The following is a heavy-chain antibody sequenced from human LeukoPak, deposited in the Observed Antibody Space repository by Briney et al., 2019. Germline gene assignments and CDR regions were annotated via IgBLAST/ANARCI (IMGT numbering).Heavy chain of an antibody. D-gene: IGHD5-12*01. CDR1: GFTFSSYA. CDR3: ASGDSRGYSGYDPFDF. CDR2: ILYDGSNK. V-gene: IGHV3-30*04. J-gene: IGHJ4*02. Sequence: TGGSLRLSCAASGFTFSSYAMHWVRQAPGKGLEWVAVILYDGSNKYYADSVEGRFTISRDNSKNTLYLQMNSLRGEDTAVYYCASGDSRGYSGYDPFDFWGQGTLVTVSS.